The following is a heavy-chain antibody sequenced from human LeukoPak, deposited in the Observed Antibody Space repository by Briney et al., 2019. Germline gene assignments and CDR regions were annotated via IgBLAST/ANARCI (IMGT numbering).Heavy chain of an antibody. Sequence: GGSLRLSCAASGFTFSSCAMTWVRQAPGKGLEWVSTVSGSGGSTFYADSVKGRFTISRDNSKNTLYLHLSSLRAEDTAIYYCAKAKTAVVDDAFNIRGQGTMVTVSS. V-gene: IGHV3-23*01. CDR3: AKAKTAVVDDAFNI. CDR2: VSGSGGST. CDR1: GFTFSSCA. D-gene: IGHD6-13*01. J-gene: IGHJ3*02.